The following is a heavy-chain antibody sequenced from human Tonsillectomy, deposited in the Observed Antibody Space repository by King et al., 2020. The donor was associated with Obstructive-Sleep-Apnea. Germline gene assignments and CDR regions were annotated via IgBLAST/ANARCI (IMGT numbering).Heavy chain of an antibody. CDR1: GFTFSTYA. J-gene: IGHJ4*02. Sequence: VQLVESGGGVVQPGRSLRLSCAASGFTFSTYAMHWVRQAPGKGLEWVAVISYDGSNKYYADSVKGRLTISSDNSKNRLYLQMNSRRAEDTAVYYCARASQASTEVFDYWGQGTLVTVSS. D-gene: IGHD3-3*02. CDR2: ISYDGSNK. CDR3: ARASQASTEVFDY. V-gene: IGHV3-30*04.